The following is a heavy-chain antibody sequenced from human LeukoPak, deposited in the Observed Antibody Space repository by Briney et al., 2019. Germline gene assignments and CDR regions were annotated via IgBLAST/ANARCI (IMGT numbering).Heavy chain of an antibody. D-gene: IGHD3-3*01. CDR1: GYSISSGYY. J-gene: IGHJ4*02. CDR3: ARVGDWVTIFGVAN. CDR2: IYHSGST. V-gene: IGHV4-38-2*02. Sequence: SETLSLTCTVSGYSISSGYYWGWIRQPPGKGLEWIGSIYHSGSTYYNPSLKSRVTISVDTSKNQFSLKPSSVTAADTAVYYCARVGDWVTIFGVANWGQGTLVTVSS.